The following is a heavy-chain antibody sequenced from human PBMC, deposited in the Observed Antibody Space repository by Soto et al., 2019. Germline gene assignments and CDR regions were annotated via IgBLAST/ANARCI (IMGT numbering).Heavy chain of an antibody. CDR3: AKDRYYYDSSGYYQLFDY. J-gene: IGHJ4*02. Sequence: QVQLVESGGGVVQPGRSLRLSCAASGFTFSSYGMHWVRQAPGKGLEWVAVISYDGSNKYYADSVKGRFTISRDNSKNTLYLQMNSLRAEDTAVYYCAKDRYYYDSSGYYQLFDYWGQGTLVTVSS. D-gene: IGHD3-22*01. CDR1: GFTFSSYG. V-gene: IGHV3-30*18. CDR2: ISYDGSNK.